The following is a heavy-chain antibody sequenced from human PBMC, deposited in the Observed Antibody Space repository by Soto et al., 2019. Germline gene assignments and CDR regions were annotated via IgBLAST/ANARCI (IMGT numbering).Heavy chain of an antibody. CDR1: GFSLSTTGVG. D-gene: IGHD2-8*01. V-gene: IGHV2-5*02. J-gene: IGHJ4*02. CDR3: AHRMGKYGLCNGGYFDY. CDR2: IYWDDDK. Sequence: QITLKESGPTLVKPTQPLTLACTFSGFSLSTTGVGVGWIRQPPGKALEWLAVIYWDDDKRYSPSLKSRLTITKDTSKTQVVLTVTNMDPVDTATYYCAHRMGKYGLCNGGYFDYWGQGSLVTVSS.